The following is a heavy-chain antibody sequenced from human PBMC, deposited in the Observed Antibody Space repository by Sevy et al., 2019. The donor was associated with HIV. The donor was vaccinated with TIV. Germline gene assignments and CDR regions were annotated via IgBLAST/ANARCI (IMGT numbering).Heavy chain of an antibody. J-gene: IGHJ5*02. CDR1: GFTFSSYA. CDR2: LRGSGGST. V-gene: IGHV3-23*01. Sequence: GGSLRLSCAASGFTFSSYAMSWVRRAPGKGLEWVSALRGSGGSTNYADSVKGRFTISRDNSKNRLYLQMNSLRAEDTAVYYCAKDSYYYGSGSRTINWFDPWGQGTLVTVSS. CDR3: AKDSYYYGSGSRTINWFDP. D-gene: IGHD3-10*01.